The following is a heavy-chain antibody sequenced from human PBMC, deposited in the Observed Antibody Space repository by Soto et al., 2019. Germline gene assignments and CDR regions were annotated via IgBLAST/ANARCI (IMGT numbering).Heavy chain of an antibody. V-gene: IGHV1-8*02. CDR3: GRGPSPRAPAGGTPYYYAMDV. D-gene: IGHD6-13*01. CDR1: GYDFTAYD. J-gene: IGHJ6*02. Sequence: PVNVSSKPSGYDFTAYDINWVRQASGQGLEWMGWMNPINGATGSARRFQGRVSMTRNTATGTAYLELTSLRPDDSAVYYCGRGPSPRAPAGGTPYYYAMDVWGQGTTVTVSS. CDR2: MNPINGAT.